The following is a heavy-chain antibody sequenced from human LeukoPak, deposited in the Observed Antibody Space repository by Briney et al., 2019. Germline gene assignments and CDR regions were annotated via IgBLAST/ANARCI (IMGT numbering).Heavy chain of an antibody. D-gene: IGHD3-9*01. J-gene: IGHJ3*02. V-gene: IGHV1-2*02. CDR3: ARGMVDDILTGYDAFDI. CDR2: INCNSGGT. Sequence: GASVKVSCKASGYTFTGYYMHWVRQAPGQGLEWMGWINCNSGGTNYAQKFQGRVTITRNTSISTAYMELSSPRSEDTAVYYCARGMVDDILTGYDAFDIWGQGTMVTVSS. CDR1: GYTFTGYY.